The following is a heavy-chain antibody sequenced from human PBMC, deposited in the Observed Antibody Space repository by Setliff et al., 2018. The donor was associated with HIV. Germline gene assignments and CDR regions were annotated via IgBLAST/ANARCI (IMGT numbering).Heavy chain of an antibody. CDR3: ARAPNSPSYSNIWYADH. J-gene: IGHJ5*02. D-gene: IGHD4-4*01. V-gene: IGHV5-51*01. CDR1: GYSFTSYW. CDR2: IYPGDSDT. Sequence: PGESLKISCKGSGYSFTSYWIGWVRQMPGKGLEWMGIIYPGDSDTRSSPSFQGQVTIPADKSIGTAYLQWRSLKASDTAMYFCARAPNSPSYSNIWYADHWGQGTLVTVSS.